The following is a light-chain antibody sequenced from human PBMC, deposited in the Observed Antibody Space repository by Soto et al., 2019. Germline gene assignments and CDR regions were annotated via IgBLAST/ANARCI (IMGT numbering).Light chain of an antibody. V-gene: IGKV3-20*01. CDR2: GAS. J-gene: IGKJ2*01. Sequence: DIVLTQSPGTLSLSPGEGATLSCRASQSLTNVFLAWYQQKPGQAPRLLIYGASRRATGIPDRFSGSGSGTYFTLTISRLEPEDFAVYFCHQYATSPYTFDQGTTLEIK. CDR1: QSLTNVF. CDR3: HQYATSPYT.